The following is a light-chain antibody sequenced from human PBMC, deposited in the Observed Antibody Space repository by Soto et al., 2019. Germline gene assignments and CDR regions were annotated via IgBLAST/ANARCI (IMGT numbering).Light chain of an antibody. J-gene: IGKJ4*01. CDR2: DAS. Sequence: DIQMTQSPSTLSASVGDRVTITCRASQSISGWLAWCQQKPGKAPKLLIYDASSLQSGVPSRFSGSGSRTEFTLTISSLQPDDFATYYCQQYNSYLITFGGGTKV. CDR3: QQYNSYLIT. V-gene: IGKV1-5*01. CDR1: QSISGW.